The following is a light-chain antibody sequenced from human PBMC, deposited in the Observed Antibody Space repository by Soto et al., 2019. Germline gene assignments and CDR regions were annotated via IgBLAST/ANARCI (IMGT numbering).Light chain of an antibody. CDR2: RNN. J-gene: IGLJ3*02. Sequence: QAVLTQPPSASGTPGQRVTISCSGSSSNIGSNYVYWYQQLPGTAPKLLIYRNNQRPSGVPDRFSGSKSGTSASLAISGLRSEYEGDYYCAACEDSQSGWVFGGGTKLTVL. V-gene: IGLV1-47*01. CDR3: AACEDSQSGWV. CDR1: SSNIGSNY.